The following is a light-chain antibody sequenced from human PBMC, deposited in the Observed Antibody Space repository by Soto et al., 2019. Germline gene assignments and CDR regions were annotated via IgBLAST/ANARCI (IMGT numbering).Light chain of an antibody. CDR1: QSVSSS. J-gene: IGKJ1*01. CDR3: QQYGSSSGT. CDR2: GAS. V-gene: IGKV3-20*01. Sequence: EIVLTQSPGTLSLSPRERATLSCRASQSVSSSLAWYQQKPGQAPRLLIYGASSRATGIPDRFSGSGSGTAFTLTISRLEPEDFAVYYCQQYGSSSGTFGEGTKVEIK.